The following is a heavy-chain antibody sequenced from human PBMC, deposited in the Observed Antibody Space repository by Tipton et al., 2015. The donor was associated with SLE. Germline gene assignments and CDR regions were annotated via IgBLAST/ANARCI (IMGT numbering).Heavy chain of an antibody. J-gene: IGHJ1*01. Sequence: SLRLSCAASGFPFSRHWLTWVRQPPGKGLEWVANIKEDGSEKYYVDSVKGRFTISRDNAKNSLYLQMNSLRAEDTAVYYCARLESSSSSGEYFQHWGQGTLVTVSS. CDR3: ARLESSSSSGEYFQH. CDR1: GFPFSRHW. V-gene: IGHV3-7*01. CDR2: IKEDGSEK. D-gene: IGHD6-6*01.